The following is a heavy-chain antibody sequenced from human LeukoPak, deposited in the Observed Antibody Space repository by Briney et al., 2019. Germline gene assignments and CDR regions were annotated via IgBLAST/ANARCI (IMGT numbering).Heavy chain of an antibody. V-gene: IGHV3-23*01. CDR3: AKGITMIVVARNAFDI. CDR2: ISGSGGST. CDR1: GFAFSSYA. J-gene: IGHJ3*02. Sequence: GGSLRLSCAASGFAFSSYAMSWVRQAPGKGLEWVSAISGSGGSTYYADSVKGRFTISRDNSKNTLYLQMNSLRAEDTAVYYCAKGITMIVVARNAFDIWGQGTMVTVSS. D-gene: IGHD3-22*01.